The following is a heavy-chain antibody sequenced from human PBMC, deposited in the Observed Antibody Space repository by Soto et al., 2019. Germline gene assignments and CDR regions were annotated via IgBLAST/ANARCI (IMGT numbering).Heavy chain of an antibody. V-gene: IGHV3-30-3*01. CDR3: ARDIPRYGDYPHDSYYYGMDV. J-gene: IGHJ6*02. Sequence: QVQLVESGGGVVQPGRSLRLSCAASGFTFSSYAMHWVRQAPGKGLAWVAVISYDGSNKYYADSVKGRFTISRDNSKNTLYLQMNSLRAEDTAVYYCARDIPRYGDYPHDSYYYGMDVWGQGTTVTVSS. CDR1: GFTFSSYA. CDR2: ISYDGSNK. D-gene: IGHD4-17*01.